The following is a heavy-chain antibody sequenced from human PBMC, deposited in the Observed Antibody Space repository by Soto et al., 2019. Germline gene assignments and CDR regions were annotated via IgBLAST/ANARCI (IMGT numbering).Heavy chain of an antibody. Sequence: ASVKVSCKVSGYTLTELSMHWVRQAPGKGLEWMGGFDPEDGETIYAQKFQGRVTMTEDTSTNTAYMELSSLRSDDTAVYYCAIDAPAVYCSGTSCYEWGMFPRPYYFDDWGQGTLVTVSP. CDR2: FDPEDGET. V-gene: IGHV1-24*01. CDR3: AIDAPAVYCSGTSCYEWGMFPRPYYFDD. CDR1: GYTLTELS. D-gene: IGHD2-2*01. J-gene: IGHJ4*02.